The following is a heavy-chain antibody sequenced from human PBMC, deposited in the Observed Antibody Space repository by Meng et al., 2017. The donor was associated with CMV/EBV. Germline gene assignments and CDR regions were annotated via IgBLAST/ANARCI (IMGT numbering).Heavy chain of an antibody. J-gene: IGHJ6*02. Sequence: GGSLRLSCAASGSTFSDYYMSWIRQAPGKGLEWVSYISSSGSTIYYADSVKGRFTISRDNAKNSLYLQMNSLRAEDTAVYYCARGSRTVTYYYYGMDVWGQGTTVTVSS. CDR2: ISSSGSTI. V-gene: IGHV3-11*01. D-gene: IGHD4-11*01. CDR1: GSTFSDYY. CDR3: ARGSRTVTYYYYGMDV.